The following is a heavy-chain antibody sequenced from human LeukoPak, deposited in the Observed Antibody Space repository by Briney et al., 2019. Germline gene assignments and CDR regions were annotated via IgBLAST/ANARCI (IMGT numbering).Heavy chain of an antibody. D-gene: IGHD6-19*01. CDR1: GYSISSGYY. V-gene: IGHV4-38-2*02. Sequence: SETLSLTCTVSGYSISSGYYWGWIRQPPGKGLEWIGSIYHSGSTYYNPSLKSRVTISVDTSKNQFSLKLSPVTAADTAVYYCARVVAGMGVDYWGQGTLVTVSS. CDR2: IYHSGST. J-gene: IGHJ4*02. CDR3: ARVVAGMGVDY.